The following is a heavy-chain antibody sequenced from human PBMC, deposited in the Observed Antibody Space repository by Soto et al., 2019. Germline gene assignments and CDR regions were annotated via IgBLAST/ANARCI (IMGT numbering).Heavy chain of an antibody. J-gene: IGHJ6*02. Sequence: EVQLLESGGGVVQPGGSLRLSCAASGFSFSSNAMTWVRQAPGQGLEWVSTIGSGGTTYYADSVKGRFTISRDNSKNTQSLQMNSLRVEDTGVYYCAKLGFCSGGTCHLDYHNGVDVWGQGTTVTVSS. CDR2: IGSGGTT. CDR1: GFSFSSNA. CDR3: AKLGFCSGGTCHLDYHNGVDV. V-gene: IGHV3-23*01. D-gene: IGHD2-15*01.